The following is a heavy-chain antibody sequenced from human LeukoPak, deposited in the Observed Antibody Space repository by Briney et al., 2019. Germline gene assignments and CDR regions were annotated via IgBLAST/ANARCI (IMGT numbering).Heavy chain of an antibody. Sequence: GGSLRLSCAASGFTFGDYSMNWVRQAPGKGLEWVSYISSSGGAIDNADSVKGRFTISRDNAKNSLYLQMNGLRAEDTAVYYCATYYYDSLYWGRGTLVTVSS. D-gene: IGHD3-22*01. V-gene: IGHV3-48*01. CDR2: ISSSGGAI. J-gene: IGHJ4*02. CDR3: ATYYYDSLY. CDR1: GFTFGDYS.